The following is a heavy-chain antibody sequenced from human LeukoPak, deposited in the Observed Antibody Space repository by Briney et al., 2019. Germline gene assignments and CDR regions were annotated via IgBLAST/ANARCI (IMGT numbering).Heavy chain of an antibody. CDR1: GVSIGSSNW. Sequence: SETLSLTCAVSGVSIGSSNWWSWVRQPPGKGLEWIGEIYHSGSTNYNPSLKSRVTISVDKSKNQFSLKLSSVTAADTAVYYCAREPMGYDFWSGYLFGWFDPWGQGTLVTVSS. V-gene: IGHV4-4*02. CDR2: IYHSGST. CDR3: AREPMGYDFWSGYLFGWFDP. J-gene: IGHJ5*02. D-gene: IGHD3-3*01.